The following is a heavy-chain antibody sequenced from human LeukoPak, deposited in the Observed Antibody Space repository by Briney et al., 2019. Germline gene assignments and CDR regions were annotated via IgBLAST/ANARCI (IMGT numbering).Heavy chain of an antibody. CDR1: GFTFSSYW. D-gene: IGHD5-12*01. CDR2: IKQDGSEK. J-gene: IGHJ4*02. Sequence: PGGSLRLSCAASGFTFSSYWMSWVRQAPRKGVEWVANIKQDGSEKYYVDSVKGRFTISRDNAKNSLYLQMNSLRAEDTAVYYCARVRGYSGYDVYYFDYWGQGTLVTVSS. V-gene: IGHV3-7*01. CDR3: ARVRGYSGYDVYYFDY.